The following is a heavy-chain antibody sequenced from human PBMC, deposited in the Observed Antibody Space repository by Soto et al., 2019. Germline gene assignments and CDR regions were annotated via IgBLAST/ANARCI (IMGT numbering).Heavy chain of an antibody. CDR1: GGIISRND. V-gene: IGHV3-11*01. CDR3: ARAVVVVAARYYYYYGMDV. J-gene: IGHJ6*02. D-gene: IGHD2-15*01. CDR2: ISSSGSTI. Sequence: SGGIISRNDRLLCRLLPGKGLEWVSYISSSGSTIYYADSVKGRFTISRDNAKNSLYLQMNSLRAEDTAVYYCARAVVVVAARYYYYYGMDVWGQGTTVT.